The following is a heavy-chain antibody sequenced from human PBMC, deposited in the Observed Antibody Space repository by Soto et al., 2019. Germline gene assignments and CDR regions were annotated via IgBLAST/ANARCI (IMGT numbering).Heavy chain of an antibody. D-gene: IGHD6-19*01. CDR1: EGTFRNYA. CDR3: AREKGQAVAGDYYDYYGMDV. V-gene: IGHV1-69*01. CDR2: IIPKFGSK. Sequence: QVQLVQSGAEVKRPGSSVKVSCKASEGTFRNYAISWVRQAPGQGLEWMGGIIPKFGSKNSAQKFQGRVTITADEATSTAYMELSSLRAEDTAVYYCAREKGQAVAGDYYDYYGMDVWGQGTTVTVSS. J-gene: IGHJ6*02.